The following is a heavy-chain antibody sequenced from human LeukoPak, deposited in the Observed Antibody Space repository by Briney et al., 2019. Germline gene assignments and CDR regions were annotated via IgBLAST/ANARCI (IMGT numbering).Heavy chain of an antibody. CDR2: ISSSSSYT. V-gene: IGHV3-11*05. D-gene: IGHD6-13*01. CDR3: ARALAVAGLRGFYYFDY. Sequence: GGSLILSCAASGFTFSDYYMSWIRQAPGKGLEWVSYISSSSSYTNYADSVKGRFTISRDNAKNSLYLQMNSLRAEDTAVYYCARALAVAGLRGFYYFDYWGQGTLVTVSS. CDR1: GFTFSDYY. J-gene: IGHJ4*02.